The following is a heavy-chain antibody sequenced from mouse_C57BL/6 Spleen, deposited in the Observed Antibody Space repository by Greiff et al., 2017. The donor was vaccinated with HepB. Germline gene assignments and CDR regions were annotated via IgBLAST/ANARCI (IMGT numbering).Heavy chain of an antibody. J-gene: IGHJ3*01. V-gene: IGHV1-4*01. CDR2: INPSSGYT. D-gene: IGHD3-2*02. CDR1: GYTFTSYT. Sequence: VQLQQSGAVLARPGASVKMSCKASGYTFTSYTMHWVKQRPGQGLEWIGYINPSSGYTKYNQKFKDKATLTADKSSSTAYMQLSSLTSEDSAVYYCARTAQATSWFAYWGQGTLVTVSA. CDR3: ARTAQATSWFAY.